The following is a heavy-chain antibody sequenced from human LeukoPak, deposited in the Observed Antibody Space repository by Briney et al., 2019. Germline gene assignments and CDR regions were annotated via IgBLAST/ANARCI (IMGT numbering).Heavy chain of an antibody. J-gene: IGHJ6*02. CDR3: ARDQHPRPVVRGYDSSGYYFRWHGMDV. D-gene: IGHD3-22*01. V-gene: IGHV3-11*01. CDR1: GFTFSDYY. CDR2: ISSSGSTI. Sequence: PGGSLRLSCAASGFTFSDYYMSWIRQAPGKGLQWVSYISSSGSTIYYADSVKGRFTISRDNAKNSLYLQMNSLRAEDTAVYYCARDQHPRPVVRGYDSSGYYFRWHGMDVWGQGTTVTVSS.